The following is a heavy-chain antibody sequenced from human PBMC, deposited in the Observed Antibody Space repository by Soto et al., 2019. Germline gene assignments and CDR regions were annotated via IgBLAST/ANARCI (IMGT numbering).Heavy chain of an antibody. CDR3: ASQPGYSSGWYTY. V-gene: IGHV3-74*01. D-gene: IGHD6-19*01. CDR1: GFSFSTYW. Sequence: GGSLRLSCAASGFSFSTYWMHWVRRAPGKGLVWVSRINSDGITTNYADSVKGRFTISRDNAKNTLYPQMNSLSAEDTAVYYCASQPGYSSGWYTYWGRGTLVTVSS. CDR2: INSDGITT. J-gene: IGHJ4*02.